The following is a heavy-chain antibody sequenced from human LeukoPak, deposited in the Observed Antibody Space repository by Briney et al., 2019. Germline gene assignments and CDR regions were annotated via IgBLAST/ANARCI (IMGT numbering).Heavy chain of an antibody. Sequence: ETLSLTCAVYGGSFSGYYWSWVRQAPGKGLEWVANIKQDGSEKYYVDSVKGRFTISRDNAKNSLYLQMNSLRAEDTAVYYCAGYNWNYALDYWGQGTPVTVSS. D-gene: IGHD1-7*01. CDR3: AGYNWNYALDY. V-gene: IGHV3-7*01. J-gene: IGHJ4*02. CDR2: IKQDGSEK. CDR1: GGSFSGYY.